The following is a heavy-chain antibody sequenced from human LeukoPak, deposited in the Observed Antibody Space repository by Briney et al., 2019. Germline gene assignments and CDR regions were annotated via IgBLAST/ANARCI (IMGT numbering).Heavy chain of an antibody. V-gene: IGHV4-34*01. Sequence: SETLSLTCAVYGGSFSGYYWSWIRQPPGKGLEWIGEINHSGSTNYNPSLKSRVTISVDTSKNQFSLKLSSVTAADMAVYYCARRFYSGYDFDYWGQGTLVTVSS. D-gene: IGHD5-12*01. J-gene: IGHJ4*02. CDR2: INHSGST. CDR1: GGSFSGYY. CDR3: ARRFYSGYDFDY.